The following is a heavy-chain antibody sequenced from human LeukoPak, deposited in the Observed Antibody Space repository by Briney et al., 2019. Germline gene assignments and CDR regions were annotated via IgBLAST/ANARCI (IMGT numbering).Heavy chain of an antibody. V-gene: IGHV3-74*01. J-gene: IGHJ4*02. Sequence: GGSLRLSCAASGFTLSSYWMHWVRQAPGKGRVWVSCINSDGSSANYADSVKGRFTISRDNAKNTLYLQMNSLRAEDTAVYYCARSSPYSTSWYSGWGQGTLVTVSS. D-gene: IGHD6-13*01. CDR2: INSDGSSA. CDR3: ARSSPYSTSWYSG. CDR1: GFTLSSYW.